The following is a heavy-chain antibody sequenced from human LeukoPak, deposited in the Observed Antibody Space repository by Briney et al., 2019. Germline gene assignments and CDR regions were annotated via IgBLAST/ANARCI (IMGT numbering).Heavy chain of an antibody. D-gene: IGHD3-10*01. J-gene: IGHJ6*02. CDR2: IDPSDSYT. V-gene: IGHV5-10-1*01. CDR3: ARHKGSAYYYYGMDV. Sequence: GESLRISCKGSGYSFTSYWISWVRQMPGKGLEWMGRIDPSDSYTNYSPSFQGHVTISADKSISTAYLQWSSLKASDTAMYYCARHKGSAYYYYGMDVWGQGTTVTVSS. CDR1: GYSFTSYW.